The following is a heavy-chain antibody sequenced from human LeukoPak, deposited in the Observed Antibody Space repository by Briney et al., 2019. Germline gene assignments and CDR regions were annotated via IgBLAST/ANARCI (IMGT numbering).Heavy chain of an antibody. Sequence: SETLSLTCTVSGGSISSSSYYWGWIRQPPGKGLEWIGSIYYSGSTYYNPSLKSRVTISVDTSKNQFSLKLSSVTAADTAVYYCSRENGAFSPFGYWGQGTLVTVLS. CDR2: IYYSGST. D-gene: IGHD2-8*01. CDR3: SRENGAFSPFGY. CDR1: GGSISSSSYY. V-gene: IGHV4-39*07. J-gene: IGHJ4*02.